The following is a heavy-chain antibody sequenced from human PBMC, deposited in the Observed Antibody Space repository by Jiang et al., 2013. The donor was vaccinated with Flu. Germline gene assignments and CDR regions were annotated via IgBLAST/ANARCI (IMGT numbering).Heavy chain of an antibody. CDR3: AGIPRGYQTTTKYGMDV. V-gene: IGHV1-46*01. Sequence: SGAEVKKPGASVKVSCKASGYTFTSYYMHWVRQAPGQGLEWMGIINPSGGSTSYAQKFQGRVTMTRDTSTSTVYMELSSLRSEDTAVYYCAGIPRGYQTTTKYGMDVWGQGTTVTVSS. J-gene: IGHJ6*02. CDR2: INPSGGST. CDR1: GYTFTSYY. D-gene: IGHD5-18*01.